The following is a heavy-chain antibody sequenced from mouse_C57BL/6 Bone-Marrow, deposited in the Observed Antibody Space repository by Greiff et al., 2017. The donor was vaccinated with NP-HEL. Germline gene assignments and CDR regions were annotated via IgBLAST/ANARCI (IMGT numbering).Heavy chain of an antibody. V-gene: IGHV1-26*01. Sequence: EVQLQQSGPELVKPGASVKISCKASGYTFTDYYMNWVKQSHGKSLEWIGDINPNNGGTSYNQKFKGKATLTVDKSSSTSYMELRSLTSEVSAVYYCAREVLRGYAVDYWGQGTSVTVTS. CDR2: INPNNGGT. J-gene: IGHJ4*01. CDR3: AREVLRGYAVDY. CDR1: GYTFTDYY.